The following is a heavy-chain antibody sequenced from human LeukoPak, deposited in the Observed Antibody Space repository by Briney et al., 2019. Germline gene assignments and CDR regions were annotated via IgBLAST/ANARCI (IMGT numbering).Heavy chain of an antibody. CDR1: GGTFSSYA. CDR2: IIPIFGTA. Sequence: GASVKVSCKASGGTFSSYAISWVRQAPGQGLEWMGGIIPIFGTANYAQKFQGRVTITADESTSTAYMELSSLRSEDTAVYYCARGAPGETGYYSTFYYYYGMDVWGQGTTVTVS. V-gene: IGHV1-69*13. J-gene: IGHJ6*02. D-gene: IGHD3-9*01. CDR3: ARGAPGETGYYSTFYYYYGMDV.